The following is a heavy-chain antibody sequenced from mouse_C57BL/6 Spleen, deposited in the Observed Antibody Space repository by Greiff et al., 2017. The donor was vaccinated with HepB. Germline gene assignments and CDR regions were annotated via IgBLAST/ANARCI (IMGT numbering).Heavy chain of an antibody. J-gene: IGHJ4*01. CDR2: IDPSDSET. V-gene: IGHV1-52*01. D-gene: IGHD2-1*01. CDR1: GYTFTSYW. CDR3: ARKDSNYKAMDY. Sequence: QVQLQQPGAELVRPGSSVKLSCKASGYTFTSYWMHWVKQRPIQGLEWIGNIDPSDSETHYNQKFKDKATLTVDKSSSTAYMQRSSLTSEDSAVYYCARKDSNYKAMDYWGQGTSVTVSS.